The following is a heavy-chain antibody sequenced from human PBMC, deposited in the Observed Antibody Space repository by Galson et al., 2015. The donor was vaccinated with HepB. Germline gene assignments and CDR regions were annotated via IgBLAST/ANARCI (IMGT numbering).Heavy chain of an antibody. V-gene: IGHV3-21*01. J-gene: IGHJ3*02. CDR3: ARDPSGYCGGDCFHAFDI. CDR1: GFTFSSYS. Sequence: LRLSCAASGFTFSSYSMNWVRQAPGKGLEWVSSISSSSYIYYADSVKGRFTISRDNAKNSLYLQMNSLRAEDTAVYYCARDPSGYCGGDCFHAFDIWGQGTMVTVSS. CDR2: ISSSSYI. D-gene: IGHD2-21*02.